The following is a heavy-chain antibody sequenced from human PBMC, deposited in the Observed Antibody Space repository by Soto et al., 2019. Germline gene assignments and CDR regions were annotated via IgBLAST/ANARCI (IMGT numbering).Heavy chain of an antibody. CDR2: ISYDGSNK. V-gene: IGHV3-30*18. J-gene: IGHJ6*02. CDR1: GFTFSSYG. Sequence: SGGSLRLSCAASGFTFSSYGMHWVRQAPGKGLEWVAVISYDGSNKYYADSVKGRFTISRDNSKNTLYLQMNSLRAEDTAVYYCAKGKAGCSSTNGFWFYYYYGMDVWGQGTTVTVSS. D-gene: IGHD2-2*01. CDR3: AKGKAGCSSTNGFWFYYYYGMDV.